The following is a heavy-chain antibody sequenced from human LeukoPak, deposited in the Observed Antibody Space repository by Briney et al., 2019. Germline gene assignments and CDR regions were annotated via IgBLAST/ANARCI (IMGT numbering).Heavy chain of an antibody. J-gene: IGHJ4*02. V-gene: IGHV4-4*02. CDR3: ARGGVWLPAV. D-gene: IGHD3-9*01. CDR2: INHSGSA. Sequence: SGTLSLTCAVSGGSLSNDQWWSWVRQAPAKGLEWIGEINHSGSANYNPSLGSRVAMSIEKSKGQFSLNLSSVTAADTAIYYCARGGVWLPAVWGQGALVTVSS. CDR1: GGSLSNDQW.